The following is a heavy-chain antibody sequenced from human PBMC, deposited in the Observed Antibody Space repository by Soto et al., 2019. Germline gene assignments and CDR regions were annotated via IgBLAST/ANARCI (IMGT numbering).Heavy chain of an antibody. CDR3: AKDGVQLGGDYGVDYYYYYMDV. D-gene: IGHD4-17*01. V-gene: IGHV3-30*18. CDR2: ISYDGSNK. J-gene: IGHJ6*03. CDR1: GFTFSSYG. Sequence: GGSLRLSCAASGFTFSSYGMHWVRQAPGKGLEWVAVISYDGSNKYYADSVKGRFTISRDNSKNTLYLQMNSLRAEDTAVYYCAKDGVQLGGDYGVDYYYYYMDVWGKGTTVTVSS.